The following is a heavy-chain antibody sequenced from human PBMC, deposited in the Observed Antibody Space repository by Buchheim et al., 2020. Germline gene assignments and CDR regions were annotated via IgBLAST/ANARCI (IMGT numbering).Heavy chain of an antibody. CDR1: GFTVSSNY. J-gene: IGHJ6*02. CDR3: ARLDSGYGSGSKYYYYYGMDV. Sequence: EVQLVESGGGLVQPGGSLRLSCAASGFTVSSNYMSWVRQAPGKGLEWVSVIYSGGSTYYADSVQGRFTISRDNSKNTLYLQMNSLRAEDTAVYYCARLDSGYGSGSKYYYYYGMDVWGQGTT. V-gene: IGHV3-66*04. D-gene: IGHD3-10*01. CDR2: IYSGGST.